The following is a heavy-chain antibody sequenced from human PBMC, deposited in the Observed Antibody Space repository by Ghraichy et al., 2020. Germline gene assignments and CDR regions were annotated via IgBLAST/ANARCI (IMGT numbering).Heavy chain of an antibody. D-gene: IGHD3-3*01. CDR3: ARVDRQLDFLDH. CDR1: GGSISNDGHS. CDR2: IWQSGST. V-gene: IGHV4-30-2*06. J-gene: IGHJ4*02. Sequence: SETLSLTCAVSGGSISNDGHSWSWLRQSPGKGLEWIGYIWQSGSTYYKPSLKGRVTISLDRSQNQFSLNLQSVTAADTAVYYCARVDRQLDFLDHWGQGALVTVSS.